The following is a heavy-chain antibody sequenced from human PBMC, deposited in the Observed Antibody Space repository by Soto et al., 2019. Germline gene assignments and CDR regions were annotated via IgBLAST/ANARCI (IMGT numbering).Heavy chain of an antibody. CDR3: ARDRGYTAMAINWFDP. D-gene: IGHD5-18*01. Sequence: QVQLVQSGAEVKKPGSSVKVSCKASGGTFSSYAISWVRQAPGQGLEWMGGIIPIFGTANYAQKFQGRVTITADESTSTAYRELSSLRSEDRAVYYCARDRGYTAMAINWFDPWGQGTLVAVSS. CDR2: IIPIFGTA. V-gene: IGHV1-69*01. CDR1: GGTFSSYA. J-gene: IGHJ5*02.